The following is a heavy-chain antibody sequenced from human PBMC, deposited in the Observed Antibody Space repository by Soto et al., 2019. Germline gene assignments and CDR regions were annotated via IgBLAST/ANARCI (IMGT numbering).Heavy chain of an antibody. D-gene: IGHD3-22*01. CDR3: AREDSSGQDAFDI. V-gene: IGHV3-30-3*01. CDR1: GFTFSSYA. Sequence: QVQLAESGGGVVQPGRSLRLSCAASGFTFSSYAMHWVRQAPGKGLEWVAVISYDGSNKYYADSVKGRFTISRDNSKNTLYLQMNSLRAEDTAVYYCAREDSSGQDAFDIWGQGTMVTVSS. J-gene: IGHJ3*02. CDR2: ISYDGSNK.